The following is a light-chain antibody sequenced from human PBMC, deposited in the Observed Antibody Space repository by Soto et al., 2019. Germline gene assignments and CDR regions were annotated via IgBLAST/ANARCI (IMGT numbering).Light chain of an antibody. J-gene: IGKJ4*01. CDR3: QKYNSAPLT. CDR2: AAS. Sequence: IQLTQSPSSLSASVGDRVTITSRASQGISSALAWYQQKPGKAPNLLFYAASTLQAGVPVRFSGSGSGTDFTLTISSLQPEDVAAYYCQKYNSAPLTFGGGTKVDI. CDR1: QGISSA. V-gene: IGKV1-27*01.